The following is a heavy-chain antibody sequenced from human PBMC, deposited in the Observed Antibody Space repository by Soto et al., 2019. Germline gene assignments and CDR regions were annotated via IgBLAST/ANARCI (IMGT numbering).Heavy chain of an antibody. CDR2: IYYSGST. CDR1: GGSISSYY. V-gene: IGHV4-59*01. CDR3: AREAKGSASYYYGMDV. Sequence: SETLSLTCTVSGGSISSYYWSWIRQPPGKGLEWIGYIYYSGSTNYNPSLKSRVTISVDTSKNQFSLKLSSVTAADTALFYCAREAKGSASYYYGMDVWGQGTTVTVSS. J-gene: IGHJ6*02.